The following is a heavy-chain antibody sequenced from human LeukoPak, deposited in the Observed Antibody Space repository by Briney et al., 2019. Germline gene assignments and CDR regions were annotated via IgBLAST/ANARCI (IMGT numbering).Heavy chain of an antibody. V-gene: IGHV3-7*01. CDR2: IKQDGSEK. CDR1: GFTFSNYW. CDR3: AGGGDNWNFPPHTLDI. Sequence: GGSLRLSCAASGFTFSNYWMSWVRQAPGKGLEWVANIKQDGSEKYYVDSVKGRFTISRDNAKNSLYLQMNSLRAEDTTVYYCAGGGDNWNFPPHTLDIWGQGTMVTVSS. D-gene: IGHD1-7*01. J-gene: IGHJ3*02.